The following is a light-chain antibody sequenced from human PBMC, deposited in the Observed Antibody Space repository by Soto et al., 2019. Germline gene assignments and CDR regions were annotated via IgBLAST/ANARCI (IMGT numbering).Light chain of an antibody. CDR3: QQRNNWPPGIT. Sequence: IVLTQSPATLSLSPGDRATLSCRARQNISFYLSWYRHKPGQAPRLLIYAASNRATGIPARFSGSGSGTDVTLTISSLEPEDFAVYYCQQRNNWPPGITFVQATRLDI. CDR1: QNISFY. J-gene: IGKJ5*01. CDR2: AAS. V-gene: IGKV3-11*01.